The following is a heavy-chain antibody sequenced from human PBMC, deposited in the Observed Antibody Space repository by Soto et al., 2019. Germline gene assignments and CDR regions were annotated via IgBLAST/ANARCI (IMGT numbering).Heavy chain of an antibody. CDR1: GYTFTGYY. V-gene: IGHV1-2*04. CDR3: ARGLPTMVRGVIGDY. J-gene: IGHJ4*02. Sequence: QVQLVQSGAEVKKPGASVKVSCKASGYTFTGYYMHWVRQAPGQGLEWMGWINPNSGGTNYAQKFQGWVTMTRDTSXXTAYMELSRLRSDDTAVYYCARGLPTMVRGVIGDYWGQGTLVTVSS. D-gene: IGHD3-10*01. CDR2: INPNSGGT.